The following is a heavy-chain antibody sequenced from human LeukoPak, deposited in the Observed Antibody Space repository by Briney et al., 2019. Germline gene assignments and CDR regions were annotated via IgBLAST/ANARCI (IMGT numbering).Heavy chain of an antibody. J-gene: IGHJ4*02. CDR2: IYTSGST. Sequence: SETLSLTCTVSGGSISSYYWSWIRQPAGKGLEWIGRIYTSGSTNYNPSLKSRVTMSVDTSKNQFSLKLSSVTAADTALYYCAKDVSDYGDYPYRGQGTLVTVSS. D-gene: IGHD4-17*01. CDR3: AKDVSDYGDYPY. CDR1: GGSISSYY. V-gene: IGHV4-4*07.